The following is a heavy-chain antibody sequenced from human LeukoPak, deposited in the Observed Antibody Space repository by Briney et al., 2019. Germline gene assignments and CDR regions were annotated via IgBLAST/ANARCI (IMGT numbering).Heavy chain of an antibody. V-gene: IGHV4-34*01. CDR2: INHSGST. D-gene: IGHD3-22*01. CDR3: ARSRGLARYDHIPFDY. Sequence: SETLSLTCAVYGGSFSGYYWSWIRQPPGKGLEWIGEINHSGSTNYNPSLKSRVTISVDTSKNQFSLKLSSVTAADMAVYYCARSRGLARYDHIPFDYWGQGTLVTVSS. CDR1: GGSFSGYY. J-gene: IGHJ4*02.